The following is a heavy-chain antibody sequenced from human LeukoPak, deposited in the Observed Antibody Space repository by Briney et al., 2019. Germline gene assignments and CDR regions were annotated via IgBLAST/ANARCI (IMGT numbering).Heavy chain of an antibody. D-gene: IGHD2-2*01. J-gene: IGHJ6*02. CDR1: GYTLTELS. V-gene: IGHV1-24*01. Sequence: ASVKVSCKVSGYTLTELSMHWVRQAPGKGLEWMGGFDPEDGETIYAQKFQGRVTITEDTSTDTAYMELSSLRSEDTAVYYCAAASPKTQYYYYYYGMDVWGQGTTVTVSS. CDR3: AAASPKTQYYYYYYGMDV. CDR2: FDPEDGET.